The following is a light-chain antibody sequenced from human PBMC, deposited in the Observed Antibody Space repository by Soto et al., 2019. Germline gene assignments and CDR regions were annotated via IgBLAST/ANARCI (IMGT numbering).Light chain of an antibody. CDR1: SSDVGSYNR. J-gene: IGLJ1*01. CDR2: EVS. CDR3: SSYTSSSPHV. V-gene: IGLV2-18*02. Sequence: QSALTQPPSVSGPPGQSVTISCTGTSSDVGSYNRVSWYQQPPGTAPKLMIYEVSNRPSGVPDRFSGSKSGNTASLTISGLQAEDEADYYCSSYTSSSPHVFGTGTKVTVL.